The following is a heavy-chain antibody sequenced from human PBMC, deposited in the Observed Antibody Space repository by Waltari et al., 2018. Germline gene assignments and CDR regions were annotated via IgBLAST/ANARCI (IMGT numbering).Heavy chain of an antibody. CDR3: ARYNSNPIAAAGNLVWFDP. V-gene: IGHV4-39*07. Sequence: QLQLQESGPGLVKPSETLSLTCTVSGCSISSSSYYWGWIRQPPGKGLEWIGSIYYSGSTYYNTSLKSGVTISVDKSKNQFSLKLSSVTAADTSVYYCARYNSNPIAAAGNLVWFDPWGQGTLVIVSS. J-gene: IGHJ5*02. CDR2: IYYSGST. D-gene: IGHD6-13*01. CDR1: GCSISSSSYY.